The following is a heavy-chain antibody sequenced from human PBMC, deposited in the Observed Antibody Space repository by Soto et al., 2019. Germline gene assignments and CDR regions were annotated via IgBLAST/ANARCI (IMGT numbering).Heavy chain of an antibody. J-gene: IGHJ4*02. CDR2: ISYDGSNK. V-gene: IGHV3-30*18. D-gene: IGHD2-2*01. Sequence: GGSLRLSCAASGFTFSSYGMHWVRQAPGKGLEWVAVISYDGSNKYYADSVKGRFTISRDNSKNTLYLQMNSLRAEDTAVYYCAKTFFIVVVPAALEGSFDYWGQGTLVTVSS. CDR3: AKTFFIVVVPAALEGSFDY. CDR1: GFTFSSYG.